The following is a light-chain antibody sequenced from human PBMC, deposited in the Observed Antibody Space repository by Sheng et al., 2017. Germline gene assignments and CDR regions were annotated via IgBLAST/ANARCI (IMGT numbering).Light chain of an antibody. CDR3: QQYNNWPPEYT. V-gene: IGKV3-15*01. CDR1: QSLSSN. Sequence: EIVMTQSPATLSXSPGERATLSCRASQSLSSNLAWYQQKPGQAPRLLIYGASTRATGIPARFSGSGSGTEFTLTISSLQSEDFAVYYCQQYNNWPPEYTFGQGTKLEIK. J-gene: IGKJ2*01. CDR2: GAS.